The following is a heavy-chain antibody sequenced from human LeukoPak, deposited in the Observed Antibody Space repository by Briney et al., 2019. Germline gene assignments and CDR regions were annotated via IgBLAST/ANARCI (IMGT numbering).Heavy chain of an antibody. J-gene: IGHJ4*02. D-gene: IGHD5-24*01. Sequence: GGSLRLSCAASGFTFTSYSMNWVRQAPGRGLEWVSSIGFTGSYIYYADSVKGRFTISRDDAKNLPSLQMISLRVEDTAVYYCARAGPRGDGYNSDYWGQGTLVTVSS. CDR2: IGFTGSYI. V-gene: IGHV3-21*01. CDR3: ARAGPRGDGYNSDY. CDR1: GFTFTSYS.